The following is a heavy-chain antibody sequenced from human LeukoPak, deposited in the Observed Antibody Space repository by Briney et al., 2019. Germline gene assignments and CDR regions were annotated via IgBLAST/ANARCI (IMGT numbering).Heavy chain of an antibody. CDR1: GYSFTKYW. CDR3: ARAWELLDEGYEHFDF. J-gene: IGHJ4*02. D-gene: IGHD2-15*01. Sequence: GESLKISWKGSGYSFTKYWIGWVLQMPGKGLEGMGIIYPGDSETSYSPSFQGQFTLSADKSISTAYLQWSNLKAPHTAMYYFARAWELLDEGYEHFDFWGQGTLVTVSS. CDR2: IYPGDSET. V-gene: IGHV5-51*01.